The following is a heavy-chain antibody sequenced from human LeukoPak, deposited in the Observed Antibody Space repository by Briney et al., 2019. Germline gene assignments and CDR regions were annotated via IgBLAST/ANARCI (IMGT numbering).Heavy chain of an antibody. J-gene: IGHJ4*02. D-gene: IGHD6-13*01. CDR2: IIPIFGTA. CDR1: GGTFSSYA. V-gene: IGHV1-69*13. CDR3: ARATGYSSSWYRTTTSYYSDY. Sequence: ASVKVSCKASGGTFSSYAISWVRQAPGQGLEWMGGIIPIFGTANYAQKFQGRVTITADESTSTAYMELSSLRSEDTAVYYCARATGYSSSWYRTTTSYYSDYWGQGTLVTVSS.